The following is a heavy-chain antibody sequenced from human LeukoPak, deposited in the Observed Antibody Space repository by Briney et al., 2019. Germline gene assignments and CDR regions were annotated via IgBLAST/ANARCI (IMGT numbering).Heavy chain of an antibody. CDR1: GFTFSSYA. Sequence: GGSLRLSCAASGFTFSSYAMHWVRQAPGKGLEWVAVISYDGSNKYYADSVKGRFTISRDNSKNTLYLQMNSLRAEDTAVYYCARVLRFLEWFYYYGMDVWGQGTTVTVSS. D-gene: IGHD3-3*01. CDR2: ISYDGSNK. CDR3: ARVLRFLEWFYYYGMDV. J-gene: IGHJ6*02. V-gene: IGHV3-30-3*01.